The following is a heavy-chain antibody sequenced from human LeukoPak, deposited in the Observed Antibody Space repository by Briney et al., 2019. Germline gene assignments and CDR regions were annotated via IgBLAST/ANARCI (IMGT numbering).Heavy chain of an antibody. CDR2: INPNSGGT. CDR1: GYTFTGYY. Sequence: ASVKVSCKASGYTFTGYYMNWVRQAPGQELEWMGWINPNSGGTNYEQKFQGRVTMTRDTSISTAYMEVSRVRDDDTAVYYCARSHDSGDPYYFDSWGQGTLVTVSS. D-gene: IGHD4-17*01. V-gene: IGHV1-2*02. CDR3: ARSHDSGDPYYFDS. J-gene: IGHJ4*02.